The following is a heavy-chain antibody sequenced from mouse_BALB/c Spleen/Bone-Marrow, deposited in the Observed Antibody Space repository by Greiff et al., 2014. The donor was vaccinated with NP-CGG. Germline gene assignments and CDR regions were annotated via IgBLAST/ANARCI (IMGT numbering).Heavy chain of an antibody. Sequence: QLQLKESGAELVRPGSSVKLSCKASGYAFSGYWMNWVKQRPGQGLEWIGQIYPGDGDTDYNGKFKGKATLTADKSSSTGYMQLGSLTSEDSAVYFCARGGISVDYWGQGTTLTVSS. CDR1: GYAFSGYW. CDR3: ARGGISVDY. J-gene: IGHJ2*01. CDR2: IYPGDGDT. V-gene: IGHV1-80*01.